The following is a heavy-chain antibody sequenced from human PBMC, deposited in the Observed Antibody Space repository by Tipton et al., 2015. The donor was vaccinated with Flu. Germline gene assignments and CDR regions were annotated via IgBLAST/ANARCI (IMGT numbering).Heavy chain of an antibody. V-gene: IGHV4-38-2*02. J-gene: IGHJ4*02. CDR1: GYSVTSGYF. D-gene: IGHD5-18*01. CDR2: IYHTGST. CDR3: AKRGYSYGNDY. Sequence: LRLSCTVSGYSVTSGYFWGWIRQPPGKGPEWIGSIYHTGSTFYNSSLRSRVSVSVDTSKNQFSLYLSSVTAADTSVYYCAKRGYSYGNDYWGQGTLVTVSS.